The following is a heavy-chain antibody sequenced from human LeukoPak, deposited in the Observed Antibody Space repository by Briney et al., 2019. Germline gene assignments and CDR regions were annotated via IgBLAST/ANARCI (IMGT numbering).Heavy chain of an antibody. CDR2: IYTAGST. D-gene: IGHD6-13*01. J-gene: IGHJ4*02. CDR1: GFTVSGNY. V-gene: IGHV3-53*01. Sequence: GGSLRLSCAASGFTVSGNYMSWVRQAPGMGLEWVSVIYTAGSTSYVDSVRGRFTISRDNSKNTLYLQMNSLRAENTAVYFCAGGSSWPGLSFWGQGTLLTVSS. CDR3: AGGSSWPGLSF.